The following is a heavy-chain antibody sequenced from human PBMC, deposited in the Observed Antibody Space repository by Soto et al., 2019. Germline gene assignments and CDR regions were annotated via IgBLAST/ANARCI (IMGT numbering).Heavy chain of an antibody. J-gene: IGHJ6*02. CDR2: INSDGSST. CDR1: GFTFSSYW. Sequence: GSLRLSCAASGFTFSSYWRHWVRQAPGKGLVWVSRINSDGSSTSYADSVKGRFTISRDNAKNTLYLQMNSLRAEDTAVYYRARGFYYYGMDVWGQGTTVTVSS. CDR3: ARGFYYYGMDV. V-gene: IGHV3-74*01.